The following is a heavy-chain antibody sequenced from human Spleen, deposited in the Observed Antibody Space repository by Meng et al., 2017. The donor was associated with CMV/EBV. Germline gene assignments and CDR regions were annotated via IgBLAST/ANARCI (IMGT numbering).Heavy chain of an antibody. D-gene: IGHD3-3*01. V-gene: IGHV4-31*02. CDR1: GSYY. J-gene: IGHJ4*02. CDR3: ARGTKTTIFGVVSGGYFDY. CDR2: IYYSGST. Sequence: GSYYWSWLRQHPGRGLEWIGYIYYSGSTYNTPSLKSRLTISVDTSKNQFSLKLSSVTAADTAFYYCARGTKTTIFGVVSGGYFDYWGQGTLVTVSS.